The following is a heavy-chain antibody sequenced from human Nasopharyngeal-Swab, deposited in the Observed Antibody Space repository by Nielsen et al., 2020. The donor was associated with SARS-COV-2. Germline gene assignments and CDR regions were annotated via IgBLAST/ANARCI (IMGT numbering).Heavy chain of an antibody. CDR2: ISHSGST. V-gene: IGHV4-59*01. Sequence: SETLSLTRTVSGGSISSYYWNWIRQPPEKGLEWIGDISHSGSTNYNPSLKSRVTISIDTSKNQFSLILRSATAADTAVYYCARGYCSSTTCYRTWFDPWGQGTPVSVSS. CDR1: GGSISSYY. D-gene: IGHD2-2*02. CDR3: ARGYCSSTTCYRTWFDP. J-gene: IGHJ5*02.